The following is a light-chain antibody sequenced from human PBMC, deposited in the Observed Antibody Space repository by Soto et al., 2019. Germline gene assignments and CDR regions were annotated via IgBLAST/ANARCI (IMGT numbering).Light chain of an antibody. V-gene: IGKV1-39*01. Sequence: DIPMTHKPSSLSAAVGDRVTITFRASQSISTNLNWYQQRPGKAPKLLIYAASSLQRGVPSRFSGSGSGTDFTLTVNSLRPDDFATYYCQQSASTPYTFGQGTKVDVK. J-gene: IGKJ2*01. CDR1: QSISTN. CDR3: QQSASTPYT. CDR2: AAS.